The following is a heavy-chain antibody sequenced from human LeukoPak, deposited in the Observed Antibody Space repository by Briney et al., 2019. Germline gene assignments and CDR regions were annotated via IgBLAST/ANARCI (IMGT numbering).Heavy chain of an antibody. CDR1: GYTFTSYG. CDR3: ARSVSEREDTAMVWVFFGY. CDR2: ISAYNGNT. J-gene: IGHJ4*02. D-gene: IGHD5-18*01. Sequence: ASVKLSCTASGYTFTSYGISWVRQAPGQGLEWMGWISAYNGNTNYAQKLQGRVTMTTDTSTSTAYMELRSLRSDDTAVYYCARSVSEREDTAMVWVFFGYWGQGTLVTVSS. V-gene: IGHV1-18*01.